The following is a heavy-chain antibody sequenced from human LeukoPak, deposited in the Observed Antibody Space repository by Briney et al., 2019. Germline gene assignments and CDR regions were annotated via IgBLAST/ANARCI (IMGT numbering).Heavy chain of an antibody. CDR2: INYNGEIT. J-gene: IGHJ6*02. CDR3: TRSGLTGMRKYPRADYYYYGMDV. D-gene: IGHD1-14*01. V-gene: IGHV4-34*01. CDR1: GGSFRGYL. Sequence: SETLSLTCAVPGGSFRGYLWSRLRQPPGKGLEWVGEINYNGEITNYNPSLKSRVTISVDTSKDQFSLKLTSVTAADTAVYYCTRSGLTGMRKYPRADYYYYGMDVWGQGAAVTVSS.